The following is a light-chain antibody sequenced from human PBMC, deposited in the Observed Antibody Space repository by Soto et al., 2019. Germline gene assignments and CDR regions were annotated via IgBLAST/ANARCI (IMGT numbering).Light chain of an antibody. V-gene: IGKV3-20*01. Sequence: IDLTQSPGTLSLSPGERATISCRASQSVSSSYLAWYQQKPGQAPRLLIFGASSSATGIPDRFSGGGSCTDFSLTISRLEPEDFSVYYCQQYCSSPLFTFGPGTKVDIK. CDR2: GAS. CDR1: QSVSSSY. J-gene: IGKJ3*01. CDR3: QQYCSSPLFT.